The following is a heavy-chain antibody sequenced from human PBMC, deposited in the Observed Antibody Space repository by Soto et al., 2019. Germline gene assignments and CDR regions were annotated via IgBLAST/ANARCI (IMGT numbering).Heavy chain of an antibody. CDR3: ARPSIRYFDWLLYGGVGYFDY. CDR2: IYPGDSDT. Sequence: EVQLVQSGAEVKKPGESLKISCKGSGYSFTSYWIGWVRQMPGKGLEWMGIIYPGDSDTRYSPSFQGQVTISADKSISTAYLQWSSLKASDTAMYYCARPSIRYFDWLLYGGVGYFDYWGQGTLVTVSS. J-gene: IGHJ4*02. CDR1: GYSFTSYW. V-gene: IGHV5-51*03. D-gene: IGHD3-9*01.